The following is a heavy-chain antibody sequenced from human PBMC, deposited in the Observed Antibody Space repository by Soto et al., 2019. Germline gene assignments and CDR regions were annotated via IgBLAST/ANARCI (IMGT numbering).Heavy chain of an antibody. J-gene: IGHJ6*03. CDR1: GGSISSSSYY. Sequence: SETLSLTCTVSGGSISSSSYYWGWIRQPPGKGLERIGSIYYSGSTYYNPSLKSRVTISVDTSKNQFSLKLSSVTAADTAVYYCARQGCSSTSCYAELDYYYYMDVWGKGTTVTISS. V-gene: IGHV4-39*01. CDR2: IYYSGST. CDR3: ARQGCSSTSCYAELDYYYYMDV. D-gene: IGHD2-2*01.